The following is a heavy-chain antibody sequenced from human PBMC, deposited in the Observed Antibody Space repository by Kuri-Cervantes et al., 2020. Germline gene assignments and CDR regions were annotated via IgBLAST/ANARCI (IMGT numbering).Heavy chain of an antibody. J-gene: IGHJ6*03. CDR3: ARDRDYSSSWYDLYMDV. V-gene: IGHV3-48*04. D-gene: IGHD6-13*01. Sequence: GESLKISCAASGFTFDDYGVNWVRQVPGKGLEWVSYISSSGSTIFYADAVKGRFTISRDNAKNSLYLQMNSLRAEDTAVYYCARDRDYSSSWYDLYMDVWGKGTTVTVSS. CDR1: GFTFDDYG. CDR2: ISSSGSTI.